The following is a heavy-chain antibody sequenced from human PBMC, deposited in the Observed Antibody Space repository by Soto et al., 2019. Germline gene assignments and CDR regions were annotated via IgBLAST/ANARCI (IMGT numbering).Heavy chain of an antibody. J-gene: IGHJ5*02. CDR2: IFSSDEQ. D-gene: IGHD5-18*01. CDR1: GFSLSNAGMG. Sequence: SGPTLVNPTETLTLTCTVSGFSLSNAGMGVSWIRRPPGKALEWLAHIFSSDEQSYRTSLETRLTVSKDTSKSQVVLTMTNMDPLDTATYYCARAVDRAISDIWFDPWVQVNHVTVSS. V-gene: IGHV2-26*01. CDR3: ARAVDRAISDIWFDP.